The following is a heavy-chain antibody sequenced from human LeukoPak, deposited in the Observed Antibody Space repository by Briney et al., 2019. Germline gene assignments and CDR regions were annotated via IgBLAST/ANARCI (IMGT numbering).Heavy chain of an antibody. D-gene: IGHD6-19*01. V-gene: IGHV3-30-3*01. Sequence: PGRSLRLSCAASGFTFSSYAMHWVRQAPGKGLEWVAVMSSDGSNKYYADSVKGRFTISRDNSKNTLYLQMNSLRAEDTAVYYCAKDIDRGIAVAGTSTAFDYWGQGTLVTVSS. CDR1: GFTFSSYA. J-gene: IGHJ4*02. CDR2: MSSDGSNK. CDR3: AKDIDRGIAVAGTSTAFDY.